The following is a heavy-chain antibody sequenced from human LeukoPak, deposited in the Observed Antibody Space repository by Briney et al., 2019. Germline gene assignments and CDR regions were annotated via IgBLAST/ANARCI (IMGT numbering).Heavy chain of an antibody. CDR2: IHPSGML. D-gene: IGHD3-22*01. Sequence: SETLFLTCTVSGASFNSDDQYWNWIRQSPGKGLEWIGSIHPSGMLYNNPSLEGRVTMSRDTSKNQFSLNLNSVTAADTAVYFCSRGLDSRKLGYWGQGILVTVSS. CDR3: SRGLDSRKLGY. V-gene: IGHV4-31*03. J-gene: IGHJ4*02. CDR1: GASFNSDDQY.